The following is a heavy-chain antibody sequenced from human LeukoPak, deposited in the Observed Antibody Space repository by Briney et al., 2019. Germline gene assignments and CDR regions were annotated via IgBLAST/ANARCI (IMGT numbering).Heavy chain of an antibody. CDR3: ARSYSRFYYYYMDV. D-gene: IGHD6-13*01. V-gene: IGHV4-4*07. Sequence: NPSETLSLTCTVSGGSISSYYWSWIRQPAGKGLEWIGRIYTSGSTNYNPSLKSRVTMSVDTSKNQFSLKLSSVTAADTAVYYCARSYSRFYYYYMDVWGKGTTVTVSS. CDR2: IYTSGST. J-gene: IGHJ6*03. CDR1: GGSISSYY.